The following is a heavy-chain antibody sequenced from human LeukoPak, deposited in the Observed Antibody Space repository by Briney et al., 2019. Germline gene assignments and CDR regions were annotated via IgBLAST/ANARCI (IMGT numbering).Heavy chain of an antibody. V-gene: IGHV3-23*01. CDR1: GFTFNTHV. D-gene: IGHD6-6*01. J-gene: IGHJ4*02. Sequence: GGSLRLSCAVSGFTFNTHVMSWVRQAPGKGLEWVSAISGSGGSTYYADSVKGRFTISRDNSKNTLYLQMNSLRAEDTAVYYCAKDRRIAARSDYWGQGTLVTVS. CDR2: ISGSGGST. CDR3: AKDRRIAARSDY.